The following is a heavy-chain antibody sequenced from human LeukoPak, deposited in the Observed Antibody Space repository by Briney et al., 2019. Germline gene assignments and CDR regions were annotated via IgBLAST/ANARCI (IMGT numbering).Heavy chain of an antibody. CDR2: ISDSGGRT. Sequence: SGGSLRLSCAVSGITLSNYGMSWVRQAPGKGLEWVAGISDSGGRTNYADSVNGRFTISRDNPKNTLYLQMNSLRAEDTAMYFCAKRGVVIRVILVGFHKEAYYFDSWGQGALVTVSS. V-gene: IGHV3-23*01. CDR1: GITLSNYG. D-gene: IGHD3-22*01. J-gene: IGHJ4*02. CDR3: AKRGVVIRVILVGFHKEAYYFDS.